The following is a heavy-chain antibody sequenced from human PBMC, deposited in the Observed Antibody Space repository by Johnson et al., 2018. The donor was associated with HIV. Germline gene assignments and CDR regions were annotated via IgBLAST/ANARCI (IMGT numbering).Heavy chain of an antibody. V-gene: IGHV3-11*04. Sequence: QVQLVESGGGLVQPGGSLRLSCAASGFTVSSNYMSWIRQAPGKGLEWVSDISSRGSIIYYADSVKGRFTISRDNAENSLYLQMNNLRAEDTAVYYCGRHRDDAFDIWGQGTMVTVSS. CDR3: GRHRDDAFDI. CDR1: GFTVSSNY. J-gene: IGHJ3*02. CDR2: ISSRGSII. D-gene: IGHD2-21*02.